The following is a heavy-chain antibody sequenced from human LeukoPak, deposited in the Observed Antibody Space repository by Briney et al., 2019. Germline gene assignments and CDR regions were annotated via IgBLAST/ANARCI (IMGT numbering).Heavy chain of an antibody. CDR2: IIPIFGTA. D-gene: IGHD5-24*01. J-gene: IGHJ3*02. CDR1: GGTFSSYA. Sequence: GASVKVSCKASGGTFSSYAISWVRQAPGQGLEWMGGIIPIFGTANYAQKFQGRVTITADESTSTAYMELSSLRPEDTAIYYCARIRDGYNDAYDIWGQGTVVTVPS. CDR3: ARIRDGYNDAYDI. V-gene: IGHV1-69*13.